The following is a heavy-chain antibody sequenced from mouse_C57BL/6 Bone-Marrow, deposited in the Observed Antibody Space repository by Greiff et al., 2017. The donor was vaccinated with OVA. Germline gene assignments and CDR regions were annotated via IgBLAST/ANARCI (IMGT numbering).Heavy chain of an antibody. V-gene: IGHV5-6*02. CDR3: ARGVPFRDYFDY. CDR2: ISSGGSYT. D-gene: IGHD3-3*01. CDR1: GFTFSSYG. J-gene: IGHJ2*01. Sequence: EVNLVESGGDLVKPGGSLKLSCAASGFTFSSYGMSWVRQTPDKRLEWVATISSGGSYTYYPDSVKGRFTISRDNAKNTLYLQMSSLKSEDTAMYYCARGVPFRDYFDYWGQGTTLTVSS.